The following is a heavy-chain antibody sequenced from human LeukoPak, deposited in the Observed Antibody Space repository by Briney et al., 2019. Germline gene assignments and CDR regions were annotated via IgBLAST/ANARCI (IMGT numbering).Heavy chain of an antibody. V-gene: IGHV4-34*01. CDR3: ARQAQDFWSGYSPYYYYYMDV. D-gene: IGHD3-3*01. CDR1: GGSFSGYY. J-gene: IGHJ6*03. Sequence: SETLSLTCADYGGSFSGYYWSWIRQPPGKGLEWIGEINHGGSTNYNPSLKSRVTISIDTSKNQFSLKLSSVTAADTAVYYCARQAQDFWSGYSPYYYYYMDVWGKGTTVTVSS. CDR2: INHGGST.